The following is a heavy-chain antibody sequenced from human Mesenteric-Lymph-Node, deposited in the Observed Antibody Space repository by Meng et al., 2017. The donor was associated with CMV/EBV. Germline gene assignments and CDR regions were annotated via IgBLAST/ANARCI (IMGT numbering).Heavy chain of an antibody. CDR3: ARLARYDFWSSYYASTYYFDY. J-gene: IGHJ4*02. V-gene: IGHV2-26*01. Sequence: SGPTLVKPTETLTLTCTVSGFSLSNARMGVSWIRQPPGKALEWLAHIFSNDEKSYNTSLKSRLTISKDTSKSQVVLSMTSVDPVDTATYYCARLARYDFWSSYYASTYYFDYWGQGTLVTVSS. D-gene: IGHD3-3*01. CDR2: IFSNDEK. CDR1: GFSLSNARMG.